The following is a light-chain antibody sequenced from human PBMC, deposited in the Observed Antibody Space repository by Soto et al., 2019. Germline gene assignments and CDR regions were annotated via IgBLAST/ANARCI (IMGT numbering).Light chain of an antibody. V-gene: IGKV3-15*01. J-gene: IGKJ1*01. Sequence: EIVMTQSPATLSVSPGERATLSCRASQSVSSNLAWYQQKPGQAPRLLISGASTRATGIPARFSGSGSGTEFPLIISSLQYEDFVVYCCQQYDNWPRTFGQGTKVEIK. CDR2: GAS. CDR3: QQYDNWPRT. CDR1: QSVSSN.